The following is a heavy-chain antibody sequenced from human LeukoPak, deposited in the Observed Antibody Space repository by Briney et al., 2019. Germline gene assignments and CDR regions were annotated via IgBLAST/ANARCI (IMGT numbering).Heavy chain of an antibody. Sequence: SETLSLTCAVYGGSFSGYYWSWIRQPPGKGLEWIGEINHSGSTNYNPSLKSRVTISVDTSKNQFSLKLSSVTAADTAVYYCARGRIAAAGTVPYWFDPWGQGTLVTVSS. CDR2: INHSGST. CDR1: GGSFSGYY. J-gene: IGHJ5*02. D-gene: IGHD6-13*01. CDR3: ARGRIAAAGTVPYWFDP. V-gene: IGHV4-34*01.